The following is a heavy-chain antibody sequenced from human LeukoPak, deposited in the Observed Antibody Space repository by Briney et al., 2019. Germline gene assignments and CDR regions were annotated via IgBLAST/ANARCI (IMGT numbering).Heavy chain of an antibody. CDR3: ARGPFYCSSTSCYTFDF. D-gene: IGHD2-2*01. V-gene: IGHV3-30*03. J-gene: IGHJ4*02. Sequence: GGSLRLSCAASGFTFSNFATHWVRQAPGKGLEWVAVILYDGRNKYYGYSVEGRFTISRDNSKNTLYLQMGSLRAQDMAVYYCARGPFYCSSTSCYTFDFWGQGTLVTVSS. CDR1: GFTFSNFA. CDR2: ILYDGRNK.